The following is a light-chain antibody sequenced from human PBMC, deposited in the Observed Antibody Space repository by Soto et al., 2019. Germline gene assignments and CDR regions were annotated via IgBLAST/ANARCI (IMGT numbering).Light chain of an antibody. Sequence: QSVLTQPASVSGSPGQSITISCTGTSSDVRGYNYVSWYQQHPGKAPKLMIYEVSNRPSGVSNRFSGSKSGNTASLTISGLQAADEADYYCSSYTSSSIVVFGGGTKLTVL. CDR2: EVS. CDR1: SSDVRGYNY. V-gene: IGLV2-14*01. J-gene: IGLJ2*01. CDR3: SSYTSSSIVV.